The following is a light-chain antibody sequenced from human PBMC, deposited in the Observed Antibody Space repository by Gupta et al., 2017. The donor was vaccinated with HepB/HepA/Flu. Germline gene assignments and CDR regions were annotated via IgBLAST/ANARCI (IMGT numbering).Light chain of an antibody. CDR3: QQYNNWPLT. CDR1: QSVSSI. Sequence: EIVMTQSPATLSVSPGGRATLSCRASQSVSSILAWYQQKPGQAPRLLIYGASTRATGIPARFSGSGSGTEFTLTISSLQSEDFAVYYCQQYNNWPLTFGGGTNVEIK. CDR2: GAS. J-gene: IGKJ4*01. V-gene: IGKV3-15*01.